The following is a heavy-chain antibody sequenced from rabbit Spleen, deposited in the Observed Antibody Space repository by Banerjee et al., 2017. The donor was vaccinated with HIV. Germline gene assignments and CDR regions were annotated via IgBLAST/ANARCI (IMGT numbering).Heavy chain of an antibody. D-gene: IGHD1-1*01. J-gene: IGHJ4*01. CDR3: ARDLYSSGRGYYDL. Sequence: EESGGGLVKPGGTLTLTCKASGFSLSNYYVMCWVRQAPGKGLEWIGCINTGSGSAYYASWVNGRFTISKTSSTVDLKMTSLTAADTATYFCARDLYSSGRGYYDLWGQGTLVTVS. V-gene: IGHV1S36*01. CDR1: GFSLSNYY. CDR2: INTGSGSA.